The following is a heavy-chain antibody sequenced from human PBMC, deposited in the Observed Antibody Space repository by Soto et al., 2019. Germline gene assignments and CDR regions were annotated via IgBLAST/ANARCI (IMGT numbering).Heavy chain of an antibody. D-gene: IGHD5-12*01. CDR3: AHAPSAYGTFVY. J-gene: IGHJ4*02. Sequence: SGPTLVNPTQTPPLTSSLSGLSPTTPGVSVGWIRQPQGEALGWLALIYWDDDKRYSPPLKTRLSITKDTSKNQVVLTMTNMDPVDTGTYYCAHAPSAYGTFVYWGPGTLVTSPQ. CDR1: GLSPTTPGVS. CDR2: IYWDDDK. V-gene: IGHV2-5*02.